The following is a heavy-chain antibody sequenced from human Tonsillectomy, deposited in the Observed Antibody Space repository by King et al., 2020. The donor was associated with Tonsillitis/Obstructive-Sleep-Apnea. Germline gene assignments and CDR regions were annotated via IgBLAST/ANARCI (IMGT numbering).Heavy chain of an antibody. Sequence: QLVQSGAEVKKPGSSVKVSCKASGGTFSNYTISWVRQAPGQGLEWRGGIIPIFGTANYAQKCQGRVTITADESTSTAYMGLSSLRSEDTAVYYCARDSGRDYDIFGGLDVWGKGTTVTVSS. CDR1: GGTFSNYT. V-gene: IGHV1-69*12. CDR2: IIPIFGTA. J-gene: IGHJ6*04. CDR3: ARDSGRDYDIFGGLDV. D-gene: IGHD3-9*01.